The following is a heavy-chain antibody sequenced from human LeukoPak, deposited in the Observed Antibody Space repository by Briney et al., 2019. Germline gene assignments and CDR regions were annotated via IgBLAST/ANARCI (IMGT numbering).Heavy chain of an antibody. Sequence: GGSLRLSCAASGFTFSTYAMYWVRQAPGKGLEWVAIISYDGSNKYYADSVKGRFTISRDNSKNTPYLQMNSLRAEDTAVYYCARDSSSWVRAPLRYWGQGTLVTVSS. J-gene: IGHJ4*02. CDR3: ARDSSSWVRAPLRY. CDR1: GFTFSTYA. D-gene: IGHD6-13*01. CDR2: ISYDGSNK. V-gene: IGHV3-30-3*01.